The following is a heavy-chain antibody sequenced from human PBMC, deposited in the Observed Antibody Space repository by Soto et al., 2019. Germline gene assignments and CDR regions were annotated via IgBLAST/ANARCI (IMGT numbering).Heavy chain of an antibody. CDR3: ANRRGSYFEY. D-gene: IGHD3-10*01. Sequence: GGSLRLSCAASGFTFTSYAMSWVRQTPEKGLEWVSTISSTGATTYYADSVKGRFTISRDNSKNTVFLQMDSLRAEDAALYYCANRRGSYFEYWGQGTLVTVSS. V-gene: IGHV3-23*01. CDR1: GFTFTSYA. CDR2: ISSTGATT. J-gene: IGHJ4*02.